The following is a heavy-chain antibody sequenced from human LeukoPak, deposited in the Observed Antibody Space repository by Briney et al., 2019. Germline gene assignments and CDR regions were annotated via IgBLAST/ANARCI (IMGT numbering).Heavy chain of an antibody. CDR2: INHSGST. Sequence: PSETLSLTCAIYGGSFSGYYWSWIRQPPGKGLEWIGEINHSGSTNYNPSLKSRVTISVDKSKDQFSLKVSSVTAADTAVNYCARRKAAAEAWFDPWGQGTLVTVSS. CDR1: GGSFSGYY. D-gene: IGHD6-13*01. J-gene: IGHJ5*02. CDR3: ARRKAAAEAWFDP. V-gene: IGHV4-34*01.